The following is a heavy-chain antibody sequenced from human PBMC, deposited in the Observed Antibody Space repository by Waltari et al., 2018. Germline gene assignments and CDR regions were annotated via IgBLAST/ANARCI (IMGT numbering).Heavy chain of an antibody. J-gene: IGHJ6*02. V-gene: IGHV1-69*02. CDR2: IIPILGIA. D-gene: IGHD2-2*01. CDR1: GGTFSSYT. Sequence: QVQLVQSGAEVKKPGSSVKVSCKASGGTFSSYTISWVRQAPGQGLEWMGRIIPILGIANDAQKFQGRVTITADKSTSTAYMELSSLRSEDTAVYYCARGVIVVVPAAIYYYGMDVWGQGTTVTVSS. CDR3: ARGVIVVVPAAIYYYGMDV.